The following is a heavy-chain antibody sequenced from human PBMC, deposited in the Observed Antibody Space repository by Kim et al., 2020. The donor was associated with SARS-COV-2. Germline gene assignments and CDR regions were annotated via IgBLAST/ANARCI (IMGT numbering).Heavy chain of an antibody. CDR1: GFTFSSYG. CDR2: ISYDGSNK. V-gene: IGHV3-33*05. CDR3: ARDGCGGSCYRRVYYYYGMDV. Sequence: GGSLRLSCAASGFTFSSYGMHWVRQAPGKGLEWVAVISYDGSNKYYADSVKGRFTISRDNSKNTLYLQMNSLRAEDTAVYYCARDGCGGSCYRRVYYYYGMDVWGQGTTVTVSS. J-gene: IGHJ6*02. D-gene: IGHD2-15*01.